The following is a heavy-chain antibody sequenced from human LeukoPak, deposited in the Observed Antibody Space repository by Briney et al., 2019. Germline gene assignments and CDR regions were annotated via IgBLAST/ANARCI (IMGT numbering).Heavy chain of an antibody. CDR1: GFTFSSYG. V-gene: IGHV3-30*18. J-gene: IGHJ4*02. D-gene: IGHD3-22*01. Sequence: PGRSLRLSCAASGFTFSSYGMHWVRQAPGKGLEWVAGISYDGRSKEYVDSVKGRFTISRDNSKNTLYLQMNSLRAENTAVYYCAKGGYYERPWYFDYWGQGTLVTVSS. CDR3: AKGGYYERPWYFDY. CDR2: ISYDGRSK.